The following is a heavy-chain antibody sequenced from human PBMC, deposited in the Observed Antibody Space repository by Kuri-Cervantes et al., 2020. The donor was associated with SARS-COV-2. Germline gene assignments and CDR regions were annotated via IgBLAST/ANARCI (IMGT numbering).Heavy chain of an antibody. J-gene: IGHJ4*02. CDR3: ATGGDYDFWSGYHFDY. CDR1: GFTFSSYW. Sequence: GESLKISCAASGFTFSSYWMHWVRQAPGKGLVWVSRINSDGSSTSYADSVKGRFTISRDNSKNTLYLQMNSLRAEDTAVYYCATGGDYDFWSGYHFDYWGQGTLVTVSS. D-gene: IGHD3-3*01. CDR2: INSDGSST. V-gene: IGHV3-74*01.